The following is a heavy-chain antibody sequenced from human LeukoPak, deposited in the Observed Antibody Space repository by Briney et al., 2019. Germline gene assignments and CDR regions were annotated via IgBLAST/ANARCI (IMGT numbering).Heavy chain of an antibody. CDR1: GGSISSSSYY. V-gene: IGHV4-39*07. CDR2: IYYSRST. Sequence: SETLSLTCTVSGGSISSSSYYWGWIRQPPGKGLEWIGSIYYSRSTYYNPSLKSRVTISVDTSKNQFSLKLSSVTAADTAVYYCARDSPLGGAFGYWGQGTLVTVSS. CDR3: ARDSPLGGAFGY. D-gene: IGHD3-16*01. J-gene: IGHJ4*02.